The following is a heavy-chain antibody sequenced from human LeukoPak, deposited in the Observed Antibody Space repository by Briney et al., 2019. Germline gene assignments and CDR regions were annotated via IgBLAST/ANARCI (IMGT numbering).Heavy chain of an antibody. Sequence: GASVKVSCKASGYTFTSYDVNWVRQAPGQGLEWMGWINPNSGGTNYAQKFQGRVTMTRDTSISTAYMELSRLRSDDTAVYYCAAYYYGSGSYYNSIDYWGQGTLVTVSS. CDR3: AAYYYGSGSYYNSIDY. CDR2: INPNSGGT. D-gene: IGHD3-10*01. CDR1: GYTFTSYD. V-gene: IGHV1-2*02. J-gene: IGHJ4*02.